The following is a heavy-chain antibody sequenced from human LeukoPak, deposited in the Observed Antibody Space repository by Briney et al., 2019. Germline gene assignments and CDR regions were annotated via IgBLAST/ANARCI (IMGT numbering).Heavy chain of an antibody. Sequence: PGGSLRLSCAASGFTFSSYSMNWVRQAPGKGLEWVSFISSGRSYIYYADSVKGRFTISRGNAKNSLYLQMNSLRAEDTAVYYCARFIAAPYYFDYWGRGTLVTVSS. D-gene: IGHD6-13*01. J-gene: IGHJ4*02. CDR1: GFTFSSYS. CDR2: ISSGRSYI. CDR3: ARFIAAPYYFDY. V-gene: IGHV3-21*01.